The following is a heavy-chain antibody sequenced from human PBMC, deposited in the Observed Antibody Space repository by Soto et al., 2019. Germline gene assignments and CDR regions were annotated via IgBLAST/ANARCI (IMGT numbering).Heavy chain of an antibody. V-gene: IGHV4-59*01. CDR2: IYYSGST. J-gene: IGHJ3*02. Sequence: QVQLQESGPGLVKPSETLSLTCTVSGGSISSYYWSWIRQPPGKGLEWIGYIYYSGSTNYNPSLKSRVTISVDTAKNQFSLKLSSVTAADTAVYYCARGEPGSDAFDIWGQGTMVTVSS. CDR3: ARGEPGSDAFDI. CDR1: GGSISSYY. D-gene: IGHD1-1*01.